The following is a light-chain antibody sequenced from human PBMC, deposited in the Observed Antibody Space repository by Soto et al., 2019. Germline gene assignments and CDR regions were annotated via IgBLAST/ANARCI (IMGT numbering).Light chain of an antibody. J-gene: IGKJ1*01. CDR3: QHYDSFWS. Sequence: DIQMTQSPSSLSASVGDRVTITCRASQSISSYLNWHQQKPGKAPKLLIYAASSLQSGVPSRFSGSGSGAEFTLTITGLQPEDIATYSCQHYDSFWSFGQGTKVDIK. CDR2: AAS. V-gene: IGKV1-39*01. CDR1: QSISSY.